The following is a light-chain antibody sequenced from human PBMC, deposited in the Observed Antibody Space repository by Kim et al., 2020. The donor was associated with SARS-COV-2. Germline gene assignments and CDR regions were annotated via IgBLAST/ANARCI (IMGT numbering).Light chain of an antibody. CDR2: EVS. Sequence: GQSITISCTGTSSDIGTYTLVSWYQQHPGKAPKLMIYEVSQRPSGISTRFSGSKSGNTASLTISGLQAEDEANYYCCSYVGSSTWVFGGGTQLTVL. CDR3: CSYVGSSTWV. J-gene: IGLJ3*02. V-gene: IGLV2-23*02. CDR1: SSDIGTYTL.